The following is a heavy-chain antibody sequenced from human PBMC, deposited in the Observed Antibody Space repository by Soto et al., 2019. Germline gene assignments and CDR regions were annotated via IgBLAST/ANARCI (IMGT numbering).Heavy chain of an antibody. CDR1: GFSFTTGEVG. D-gene: IGHD2-15*01. Sequence: QITLKESGPTLGKPTQNPTLTCTFSGFSFTTGEVGVGWIRQPPGKALEWLALIYWGDDKRYSHSLKSRRTITSDTSKNQVVLTMTNMDPVDTGTYYCAVLYYFDYWGQGALVTVSA. CDR3: AVLYYFDY. CDR2: IYWGDDK. V-gene: IGHV2-5*02. J-gene: IGHJ4*02.